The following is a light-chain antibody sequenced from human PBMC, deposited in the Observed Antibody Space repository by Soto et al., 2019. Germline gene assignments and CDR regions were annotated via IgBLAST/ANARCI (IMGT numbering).Light chain of an antibody. CDR2: AAS. Sequence: DIQMTQSPSSLSASVGVRVTITCRASQGISNYLAWYQQIPGKVPKLLISAASTLQSGVPSRFSGSGSGTDFTLTISSLQTEDVATYYCQKYTNVPTFGGGTKVEIK. CDR3: QKYTNVPT. V-gene: IGKV1-27*01. CDR1: QGISNY. J-gene: IGKJ4*01.